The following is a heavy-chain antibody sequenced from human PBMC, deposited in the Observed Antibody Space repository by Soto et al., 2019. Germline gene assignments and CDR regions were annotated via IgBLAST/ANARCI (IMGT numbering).Heavy chain of an antibody. CDR2: INWNGGST. CDR3: ARVPPGGYSGYDSAFDI. D-gene: IGHD5-12*01. Sequence: GGSLKLSCAASGFPFSSYAMIWVRQAPGKGLEWVSGINWNGGSTGYADSVKGRFTISRDNAKNSLYLQMNSLRAEDTALYYCARVPPGGYSGYDSAFDIWGQGTMVTVSS. CDR1: GFPFSSYA. V-gene: IGHV3-20*04. J-gene: IGHJ3*02.